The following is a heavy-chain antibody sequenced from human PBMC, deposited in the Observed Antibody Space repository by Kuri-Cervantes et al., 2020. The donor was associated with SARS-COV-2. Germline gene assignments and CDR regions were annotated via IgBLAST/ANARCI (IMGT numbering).Heavy chain of an antibody. D-gene: IGHD6-13*01. J-gene: IGHJ6*02. Sequence: SETLSLTCTVSGGSISSYYWSWIRQPPGKGLEWIGYIYYSGSTNYNPSLKSRVTISVDTSKNQFSLKLSSVTAADTAVYYCASATGIAAADHYYYYGMDVWGQGTTVTVSS. V-gene: IGHV4-59*12. CDR1: GGSISSYY. CDR3: ASATGIAAADHYYYYGMDV. CDR2: IYYSGST.